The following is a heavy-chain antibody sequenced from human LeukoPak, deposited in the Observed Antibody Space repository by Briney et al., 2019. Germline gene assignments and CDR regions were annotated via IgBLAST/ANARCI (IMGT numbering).Heavy chain of an antibody. J-gene: IGHJ6*02. Sequence: PGGSLRLSCAASGFTFSSYWMSWVRQAPGKGLEWVANIKQDGSEKYYADSVKGRFTISRDNAKNSLYLQMNSLRAEDTAVYYCARDLMVVVVPAAITDYYGMDVWGQGTTVTVSS. V-gene: IGHV3-7*01. CDR3: ARDLMVVVVPAAITDYYGMDV. CDR2: IKQDGSEK. CDR1: GFTFSSYW. D-gene: IGHD2-2*01.